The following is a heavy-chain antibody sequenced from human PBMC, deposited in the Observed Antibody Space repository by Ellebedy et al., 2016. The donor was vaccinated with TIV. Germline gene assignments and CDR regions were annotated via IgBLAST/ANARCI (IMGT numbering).Heavy chain of an antibody. J-gene: IGHJ4*02. CDR1: GFIFSSNN. D-gene: IGHD3-16*01. V-gene: IGHV3-21*01. CDR2: SSRSSSHI. Sequence: GESLKISXVASGFIFSSNNMNWVRQAPGKGLEWVSSSSRSSSHIYYADSVKGRFTISRDNAKNSLYLQMNSLSAEDTAVYYCAKNLGGGINSPKDYWGQGTLVTVSS. CDR3: AKNLGGGINSPKDY.